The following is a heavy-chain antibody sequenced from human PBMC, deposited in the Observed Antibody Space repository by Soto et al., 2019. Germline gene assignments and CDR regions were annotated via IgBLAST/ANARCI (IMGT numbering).Heavy chain of an antibody. CDR3: ARRASGYPYYFDY. CDR2: IYYSGST. Sequence: SETLSLTCTFSGGSIISYFWSWIRQAPGKGLEWIGYIYYSGSTNYNPSLKSRVTISVDTSKNQFSLKLSSVTAADTAVYYCARRASGYPYYFDYWGQGTLVTVSS. D-gene: IGHD3-22*01. V-gene: IGHV4-59*01. CDR1: GGSIISYF. J-gene: IGHJ4*02.